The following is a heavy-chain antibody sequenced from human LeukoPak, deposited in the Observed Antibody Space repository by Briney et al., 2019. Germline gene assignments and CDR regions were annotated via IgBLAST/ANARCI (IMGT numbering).Heavy chain of an antibody. V-gene: IGHV1-2*02. D-gene: IGHD3-10*01. CDR3: ASGEDYYGSGSYSNY. CDR2: INPNSGGT. Sequence: GASVKVSCKASGYTFTGYYMHWVRQAPGQGLEWMGWINPNSGGTNYAQKFQGRVTMTRDTSISTAYMELSRPRSDDTAVYYCASGEDYYGSGSYSNYWGQGTLVTVSS. J-gene: IGHJ4*02. CDR1: GYTFTGYY.